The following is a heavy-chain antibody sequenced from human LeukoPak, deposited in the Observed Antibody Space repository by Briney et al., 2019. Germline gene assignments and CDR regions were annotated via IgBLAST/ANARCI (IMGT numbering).Heavy chain of an antibody. CDR2: VYYSGNT. Sequence: SETLSLTCSVSGGSISSHFWTWIRQPPGKGLEWIGYVYYSGNTNYNPSLRSRVTISIDTSKNQFSLNLKSVTAADTAIYYCAREESSGSAFYFDYWGQGTLVTVSS. D-gene: IGHD3-22*01. CDR3: AREESSGSAFYFDY. CDR1: GGSISSHF. V-gene: IGHV4-59*11. J-gene: IGHJ4*02.